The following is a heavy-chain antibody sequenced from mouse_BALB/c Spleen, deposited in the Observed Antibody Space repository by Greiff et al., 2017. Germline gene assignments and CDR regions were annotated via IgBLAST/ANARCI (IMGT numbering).Heavy chain of an antibody. CDR3: ARQYDYDVRAWFAY. Sequence: DVHLVESGGGLVKPGGSLKLSCAASGFAFSSYDMSWVRQTPEKRLEWVAYISSGGGSTYYPDTVKGRFTISRDNAKNTLYLQMSSLKSEDTAMYYCARQYDYDVRAWFAYWGQGTLVTVSA. V-gene: IGHV5-12-1*01. J-gene: IGHJ3*01. CDR1: GFAFSSYD. D-gene: IGHD2-4*01. CDR2: ISSGGGST.